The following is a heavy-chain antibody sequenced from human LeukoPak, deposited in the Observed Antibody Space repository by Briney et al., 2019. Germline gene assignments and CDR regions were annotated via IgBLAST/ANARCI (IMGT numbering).Heavy chain of an antibody. D-gene: IGHD6-13*01. CDR2: ISDSGGST. V-gene: IGHV3-23*01. CDR1: GFTFSSYG. CDR3: AKAVEPAAGITRFAH. J-gene: IGHJ5*02. Sequence: PGGSLRLSCAASGFTFSSYGMTWVRQAPGKGLEWVSAISDSGGSTYYADSVKGRFTISRDNSKNTLYLQMNSLRAQDTAVYYRAKAVEPAAGITRFAHWGQGTLVTVSS.